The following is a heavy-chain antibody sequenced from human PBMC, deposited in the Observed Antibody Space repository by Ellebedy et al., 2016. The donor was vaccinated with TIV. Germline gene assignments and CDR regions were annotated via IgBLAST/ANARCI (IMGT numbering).Heavy chain of an antibody. Sequence: GESLKISCAASGFTFSSYGMHWVRQAPGKGLEWVAVISYDGSNKYYADSVKGRFSISRDNSENTLYVQMNTLRAEDTAVYYCAKEAYDIMTGSQMYGMDVWGQGTTVTVSS. V-gene: IGHV3-30*18. J-gene: IGHJ6*02. CDR1: GFTFSSYG. CDR2: ISYDGSNK. D-gene: IGHD3-9*01. CDR3: AKEAYDIMTGSQMYGMDV.